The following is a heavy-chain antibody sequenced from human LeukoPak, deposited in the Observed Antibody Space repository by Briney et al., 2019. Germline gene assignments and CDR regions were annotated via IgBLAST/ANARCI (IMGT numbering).Heavy chain of an antibody. J-gene: IGHJ5*02. CDR2: IWYDGSNK. Sequence: PGGSLRLSCAASGFTFSSYGMHWVRQAPGKGLEWVAVIWYDGSNKYYADSVKGRFTISRDNSKNTLYLQMNSLRAEDTAVYYCATEGYLGSCSGGSCFNWFDPWGQGTLVTVSS. CDR3: ATEGYLGSCSGGSCFNWFDP. CDR1: GFTFSSYG. D-gene: IGHD2-15*01. V-gene: IGHV3-33*01.